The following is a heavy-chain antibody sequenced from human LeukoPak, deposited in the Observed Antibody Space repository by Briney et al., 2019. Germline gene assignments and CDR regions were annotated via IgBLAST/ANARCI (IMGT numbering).Heavy chain of an antibody. J-gene: IGHJ4*02. CDR1: GYTFTSYG. D-gene: IGHD6-13*01. Sequence: ASVKVSCKASGYTFTSYGISWVRQAPGQGLEWMGWISAYNGNTNYAQKLQGRVTMTTDTSTSTAYMELRSLRSDDTAVYYCARLHSSSRSPDLVYFDYWGQGTLVTVSS. CDR2: ISAYNGNT. V-gene: IGHV1-18*01. CDR3: ARLHSSSRSPDLVYFDY.